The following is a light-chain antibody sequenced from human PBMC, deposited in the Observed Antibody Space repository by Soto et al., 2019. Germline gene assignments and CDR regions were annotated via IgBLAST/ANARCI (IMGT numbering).Light chain of an antibody. CDR3: KSYTGINNWV. CDR1: SSDVGGYNY. J-gene: IGLJ3*02. CDR2: EVN. Sequence: QSALTQPPSASGSPGQSVTISCTGTSSDVGGYNYVSWYQQHPGKAPKVMIYEVNKRPSGVPDRFSGSKSGNTASLTVSGLQAEDKADYFCKSYTGINNWVFGGGTKLTVL. V-gene: IGLV2-8*01.